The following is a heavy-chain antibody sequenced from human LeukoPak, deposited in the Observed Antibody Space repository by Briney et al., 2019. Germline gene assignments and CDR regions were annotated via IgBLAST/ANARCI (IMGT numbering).Heavy chain of an antibody. CDR2: IYTSGST. V-gene: IGHV4-4*07. Sequence: SETLSLTCTVSGGSISSYYWSWIRQPAGKGLEWIGRIYTSGSTNYNPSLKSRATMSVDTSKNQFSLKLSSVTAADTAVYYCARAGIVGATYNWFDPWGQGTLVTVSS. J-gene: IGHJ5*02. CDR3: ARAGIVGATYNWFDP. CDR1: GGSISSYY. D-gene: IGHD1-26*01.